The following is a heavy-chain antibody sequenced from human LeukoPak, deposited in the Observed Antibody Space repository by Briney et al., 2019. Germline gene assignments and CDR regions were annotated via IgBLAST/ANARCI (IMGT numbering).Heavy chain of an antibody. J-gene: IGHJ3*02. CDR1: GFTFDDYA. D-gene: IGHD6-19*01. V-gene: IGHV3-9*03. Sequence: PGXSLRXXCAASGFTFDDYAMHWVRQAPGKGLEWVSGISWNSGSIVYANSVKGRFTISRDNSKNTLYIQMGSLRAEDMAVSYCAXXXGKXSSGQGAAFDIWGQGTMVTVSS. CDR3: AXXXGKXSSGQGAAFDI. CDR2: ISWNSGSI.